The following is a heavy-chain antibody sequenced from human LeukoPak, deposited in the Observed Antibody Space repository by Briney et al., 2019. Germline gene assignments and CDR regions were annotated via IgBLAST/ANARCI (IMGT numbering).Heavy chain of an antibody. CDR3: ARLPGTTGTSY. CDR1: GRSMSSHY. Sequence: SETLPLTRTVSGRSMSSHYWSWMRQPPGKGLEWIGYIYYSGSTHYNPPLKSRLTISVDTPKNQFSLKLSSVTAAHTAVFYWARLPGTTGTSYWGQGTLVTVSS. J-gene: IGHJ4*02. D-gene: IGHD1-1*01. V-gene: IGHV4-59*08. CDR2: IYYSGST.